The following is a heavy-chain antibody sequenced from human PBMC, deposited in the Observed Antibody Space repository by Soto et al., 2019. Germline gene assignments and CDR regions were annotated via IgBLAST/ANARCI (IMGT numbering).Heavy chain of an antibody. J-gene: IGHJ6*02. CDR2: IITVFRSA. CDR3: ARRCCASDNCPLFYYFVDL. V-gene: IGHV1-69*01. D-gene: IGHD2-21*02. Sequence: VQLVQSGAEVKKTGSSVKVSCKASGGTFNKFAFSWVRQAPGQGFEWMGGIITVFRSANYAQRFRGRITITADEYTSTVYLYLNDLRSDDTAVYYCARRCCASDNCPLFYYFVDLWGLGTTVTVSS. CDR1: GGTFNKFA.